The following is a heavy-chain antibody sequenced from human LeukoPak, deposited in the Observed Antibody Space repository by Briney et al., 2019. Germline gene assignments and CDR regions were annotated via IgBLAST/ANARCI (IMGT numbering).Heavy chain of an antibody. CDR3: ARDYSGWYYY. Sequence: PGGSLRLSCAVSGFTFSSYRMSWVRQAPGKGLEWVANIKQDGSEKYYLDSVKGRFTIPRDNTKNSLYLQMNSLRAEDTAVYYCARDYSGWYYYWGQGTLVTVSS. V-gene: IGHV3-7*04. CDR2: IKQDGSEK. CDR1: GFTFSSYR. J-gene: IGHJ4*02. D-gene: IGHD6-19*01.